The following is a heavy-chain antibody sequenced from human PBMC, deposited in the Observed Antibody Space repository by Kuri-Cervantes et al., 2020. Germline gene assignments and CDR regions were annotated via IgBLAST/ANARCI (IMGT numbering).Heavy chain of an antibody. CDR3: VRDSNYEADY. CDR1: GGTFSSYA. D-gene: IGHD1-7*01. Sequence: ASVKVSCKASGGTFSSYAISWVRQAPGQGLEWMGWINPYNSDTQYAQKFQGRFSMTTDTSTTTVYMELRSLTSDDTADYYCVRDSNYEADYWGQGTLVTVSS. J-gene: IGHJ4*02. V-gene: IGHV1-18*01. CDR2: INPYNSDT.